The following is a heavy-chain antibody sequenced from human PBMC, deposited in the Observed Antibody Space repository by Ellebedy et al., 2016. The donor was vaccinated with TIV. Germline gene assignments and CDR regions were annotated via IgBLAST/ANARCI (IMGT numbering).Heavy chain of an antibody. J-gene: IGHJ4*02. D-gene: IGHD4-23*01. CDR2: ITYDGDYE. CDR3: AREGQLTTVVTQGRSGFDY. Sequence: GESLKISCAASGFNSNDYSMHWVRQAPGKGLELVAVITYDGDYEYYGDSVKGRFTISRDISKNTLYLQMSSLRGEDTAVYYCAREGQLTTVVTQGRSGFDYWGQGTLVTVSS. CDR1: GFNSNDYS. V-gene: IGHV3-30-3*01.